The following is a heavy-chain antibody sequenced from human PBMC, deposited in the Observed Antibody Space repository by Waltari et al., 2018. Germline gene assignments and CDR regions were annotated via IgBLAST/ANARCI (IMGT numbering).Heavy chain of an antibody. CDR2: IDYSGST. V-gene: IGHV4-39*01. J-gene: IGHJ4*02. D-gene: IGHD3-10*01. CDR3: ARQPQYYYGSGRLYFDY. Sequence: QLQLQESGPGLVKPSETLSLTCTVSGGSISSSSYYWGWIRKPPGKGLEWIGSIDYSGSTYNNPSRKSRVTISVDTSKNQCSLKLSSVTAADTAVYYCARQPQYYYGSGRLYFDYWGQGTLVTVSS. CDR1: GGSISSSSYY.